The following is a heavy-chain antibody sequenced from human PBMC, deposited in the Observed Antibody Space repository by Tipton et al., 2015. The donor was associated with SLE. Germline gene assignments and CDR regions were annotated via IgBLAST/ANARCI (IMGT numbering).Heavy chain of an antibody. V-gene: IGHV4-59*01. D-gene: IGHD1-1*01. Sequence: TLSLTCTVSGGSISPYYWSWIRQPPGKGLEWIGNIDYTANPNYSPSLKSRVTISIDTSTNHFSLKLRSVTAADTAVYYCARSWNDAPPDLGYWGQGTLVTVSS. CDR3: ARSWNDAPPDLGY. J-gene: IGHJ4*02. CDR1: GGSISPYY. CDR2: IDYTANP.